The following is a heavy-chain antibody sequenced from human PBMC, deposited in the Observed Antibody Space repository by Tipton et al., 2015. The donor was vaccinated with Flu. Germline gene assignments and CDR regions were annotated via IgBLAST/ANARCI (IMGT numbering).Heavy chain of an antibody. Sequence: TLSLTCAVSGYSISSGYYWGWIRQPPGKGLEWSGSIYHSGSTYYNPSLKSRVTISVDTSKNQFSLKLSSVTAADTAVYYCARGDYGDYVWSRGWFDPWGQGTLVTVSS. V-gene: IGHV4-38-2*01. CDR2: IYHSGST. CDR1: GYSISSGYY. CDR3: ARGDYGDYVWSRGWFDP. D-gene: IGHD4-17*01. J-gene: IGHJ5*02.